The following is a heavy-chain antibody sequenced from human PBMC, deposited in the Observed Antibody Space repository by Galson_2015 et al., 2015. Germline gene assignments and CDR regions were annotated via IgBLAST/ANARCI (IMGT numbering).Heavy chain of an antibody. CDR1: GDTFKTYT. J-gene: IGHJ4*02. CDR3: AKEGRSGNSNPFDY. Sequence: SVKVSCKASGDTFKTYTISWVRQASGQGLEWMGGITPIFGTANYVQKFQGKVAITADVSTSTAYMELRGLRSEDTAVYYCAKEGRSGNSNPFDYWGQGTLVTVSS. CDR2: ITPIFGTA. D-gene: IGHD4-11*01. V-gene: IGHV1-69*13.